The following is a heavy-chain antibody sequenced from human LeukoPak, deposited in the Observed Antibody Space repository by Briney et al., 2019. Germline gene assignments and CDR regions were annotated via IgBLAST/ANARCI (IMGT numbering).Heavy chain of an antibody. V-gene: IGHV3-53*01. D-gene: IGHD4/OR15-4a*01. J-gene: IGHJ4*02. Sequence: GGSLRLSCTASGFTFSSYWMSWVRQAPGKGLEWVSFIYSDNTHYSDSVKGRFTISRDNSKDTLYLQMNSLRAEDTAVYYCARRAGAYSHPYDYWGQGTLVTVSS. CDR2: IYSDNT. CDR1: GFTFSSYW. CDR3: ARRAGAYSHPYDY.